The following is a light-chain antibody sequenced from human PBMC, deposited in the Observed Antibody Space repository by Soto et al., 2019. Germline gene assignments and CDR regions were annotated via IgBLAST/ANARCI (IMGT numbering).Light chain of an antibody. CDR3: QQLYLYPPCT. Sequence: DIQLTQSPSFLSASVGDRVTITCRASQVIRGSLAWYQQRPGTAPKLLIYAASILHSGVPSRFSGSGSGTEVTLTISYLQPEDFATYYCQQLYLYPPCTFGQGTNLAI. V-gene: IGKV1-9*01. CDR1: QVIRGS. CDR2: AAS. J-gene: IGKJ2*02.